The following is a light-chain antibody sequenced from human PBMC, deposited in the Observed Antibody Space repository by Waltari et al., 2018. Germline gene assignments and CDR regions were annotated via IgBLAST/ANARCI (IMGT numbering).Light chain of an antibody. CDR3: MQALQTPYT. V-gene: IGKV2-28*01. CDR1: QSLLYSNGDNY. J-gene: IGKJ2*01. CDR2: FGS. Sequence: DIVMTQFPLSLPVTPGESASISCRSRQSLLYSNGDNYLDWYLQKPGQSPQLLIYFGSNRASGVPDRFSGSGSGTDFTLKISRVEAEDVGVYYCMQALQTPYTFGQGTKLEIK.